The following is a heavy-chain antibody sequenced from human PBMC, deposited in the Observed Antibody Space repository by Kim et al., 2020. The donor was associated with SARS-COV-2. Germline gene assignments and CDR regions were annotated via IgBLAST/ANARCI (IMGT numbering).Heavy chain of an antibody. CDR1: GFTFSSYA. D-gene: IGHD3-22*01. CDR3: ANGDDYDSSGYYH. V-gene: IGHV3-23*01. Sequence: GGSLRLSCAASGFTFSSYAMSWVRQAPGKGLEWVSVISGSGGSTYYADSVKGRFTISRDNSKNTLYLQMNSLRAEDTAVYYCANGDDYDSSGYYHWGQGTLVTVSS. J-gene: IGHJ1*01. CDR2: ISGSGGST.